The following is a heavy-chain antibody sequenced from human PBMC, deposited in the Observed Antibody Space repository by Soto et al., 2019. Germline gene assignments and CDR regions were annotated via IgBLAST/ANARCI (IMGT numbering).Heavy chain of an antibody. J-gene: IGHJ4*02. D-gene: IGHD6-19*01. Sequence: GASVKVSCKASGYSFLNYAIHWVRQAPGQGLEWMGWINPGNVNSNIRYAQKFQGRVTFTTDTSAKTAYIEMSSLTSEDTAVYYCARVFGLYSSGWYAFWGQGTLVTVS. CDR3: ARVFGLYSSGWYAF. CDR2: INPGNVNSNI. CDR1: GYSFLNYA. V-gene: IGHV1-3*01.